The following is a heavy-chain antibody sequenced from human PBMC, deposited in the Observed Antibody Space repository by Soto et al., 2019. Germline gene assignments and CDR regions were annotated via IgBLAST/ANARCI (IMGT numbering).Heavy chain of an antibody. CDR2: ISSTTNYI. J-gene: IGHJ4*02. CDR1: GFTFTRYS. Sequence: GGSLRLSCAASGFTFTRYSMNWVRQAPGKGLEWVSSISSTTNYIYYADSMKGRFTVSRDNAKNSVYLEMNSLSAEDAAVYHCARESEDLTSNFDYWGQGTLVTVSS. CDR3: ARESEDLTSNFDY. V-gene: IGHV3-21*01.